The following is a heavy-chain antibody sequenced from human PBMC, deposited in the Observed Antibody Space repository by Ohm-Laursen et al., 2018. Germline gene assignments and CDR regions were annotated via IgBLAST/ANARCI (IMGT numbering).Heavy chain of an antibody. J-gene: IGHJ4*02. D-gene: IGHD1-26*01. CDR2: IYYSGST. V-gene: IGHV4-31*03. Sequence: TLSLTCTVSGGSISGGGYYWSWLRQHPGKGLEWIGYIYYSGSTYYNPSLKSRVTISVDTSKNQFSLKLSSVTAADTAVYYCAYSGSYSYFDYWGQGTLVTVSS. CDR1: GGSISGGGYY. CDR3: AYSGSYSYFDY.